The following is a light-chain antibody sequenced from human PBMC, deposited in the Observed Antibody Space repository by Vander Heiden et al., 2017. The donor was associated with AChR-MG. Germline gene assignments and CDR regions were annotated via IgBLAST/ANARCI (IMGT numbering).Light chain of an antibody. J-gene: IGLJ3*02. CDR3: VGWDGSLSGWV. CDR2: RND. Sequence: QSVLTQSPSASGTPGQRVTISCSGSSSNIGSTFVYWYQHLPVTAPNLLIYRNDQRPSGIPDRFSGSKSGTSASLAIGGLRSEDEADYYCVGWDGSLSGWVFGGGTKLTVL. V-gene: IGLV1-47*01. CDR1: SSNIGSTF.